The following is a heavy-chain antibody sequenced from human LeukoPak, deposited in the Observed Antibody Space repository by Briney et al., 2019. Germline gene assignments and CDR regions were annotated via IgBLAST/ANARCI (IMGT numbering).Heavy chain of an antibody. CDR2: ISAYNGNT. J-gene: IGHJ3*01. V-gene: IGHV1-18*01. CDR1: GHTFTNYG. D-gene: IGHD6-19*01. CDR3: ARDYTSAEWLGFAFDV. Sequence: ASVKVSCKASGHTFTNYGVTWVRQAPGQGLEWMGWISAYNGNTNYAQKFQGRVTMTTDTSTSTTYMELRSLASDDTAVYYCARDYTSAEWLGFAFDVWGQGTMISVSA.